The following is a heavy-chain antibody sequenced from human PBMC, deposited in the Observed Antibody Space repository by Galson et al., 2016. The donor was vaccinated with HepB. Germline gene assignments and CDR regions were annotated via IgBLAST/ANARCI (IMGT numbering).Heavy chain of an antibody. V-gene: IGHV3-23*01. CDR3: AKRVVAFSGNFDY. D-gene: IGHD1-26*01. Sequence: SLRLSCAASGFNFSNYAMAWVRQAPGKGLEWVSAINSDAYYTYYVDSVKGRFTVTRDDSRDTLYLQMNSLRVEDTAVYYCAKRVVAFSGNFDYGGQGTLVTVSS. CDR2: INSDAYYT. CDR1: GFNFSNYA. J-gene: IGHJ4*02.